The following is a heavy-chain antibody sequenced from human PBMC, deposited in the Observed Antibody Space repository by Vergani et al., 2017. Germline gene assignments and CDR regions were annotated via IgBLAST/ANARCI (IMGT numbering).Heavy chain of an antibody. CDR2: IRFDGSNK. CDR1: GFTFSSYG. J-gene: IGHJ4*02. D-gene: IGHD3-10*01. CDR3: AKEGRMVFDY. V-gene: IGHV3-30*02. Sequence: QVQLVESGGGVVQPGGSLRLSCAASGFTFSSYGIHWVRQAPGKGLEWVTFIRFDGSNKYYADSVKGRFTISRDNSKNTLHLQMNSLRAEDTAVYYCAKEGRMVFDYWGQGTLVTVSS.